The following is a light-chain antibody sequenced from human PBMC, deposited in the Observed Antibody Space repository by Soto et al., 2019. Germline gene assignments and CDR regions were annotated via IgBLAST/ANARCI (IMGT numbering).Light chain of an antibody. V-gene: IGKV3-20*01. CDR3: QHYANFLWT. CDR1: QSVSSNY. Sequence: DIVLTQSPGTLSLSPGERATLSCSASQSVSSNYLAWYQQKPGQAPRLLIFGASSRATGIPARFSGSGSGTDFTLTISRLEPEDSAVYFCQHYANFLWTFGQGTKVDIK. CDR2: GAS. J-gene: IGKJ1*01.